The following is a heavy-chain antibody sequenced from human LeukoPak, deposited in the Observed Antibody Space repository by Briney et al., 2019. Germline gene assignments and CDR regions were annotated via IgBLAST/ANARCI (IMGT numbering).Heavy chain of an antibody. D-gene: IGHD6-13*01. V-gene: IGHV3-23*01. Sequence: PGGSLRLSCAASGFTFSSYAMSWVRQAPGKGLEWVSAISGSGASTYYADSVKGRFTISRDNSKNTLYLQMNSLRAEDTAVYYCAKLGAAAGRNWYVYWGQGTLVPVSS. CDR1: GFTFSSYA. CDR3: AKLGAAAGRNWYVY. CDR2: ISGSGAST. J-gene: IGHJ4*02.